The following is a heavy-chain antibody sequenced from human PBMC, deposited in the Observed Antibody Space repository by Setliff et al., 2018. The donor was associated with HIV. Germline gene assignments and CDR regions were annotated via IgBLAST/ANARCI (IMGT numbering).Heavy chain of an antibody. J-gene: IGHJ6*03. Sequence: GESLKLSCKASGYGFNSYWIAWVRQMSGKGLEWMGIIYPGDSEIRYSPSFQGQVIISAEKSISTAYLQWNSLKAADTAKYYCARLSGDLHMDVWGKGTTVTVSS. CDR2: IYPGDSEI. V-gene: IGHV5-51*01. CDR3: ARLSGDLHMDV. CDR1: GYGFNSYW. D-gene: IGHD7-27*01.